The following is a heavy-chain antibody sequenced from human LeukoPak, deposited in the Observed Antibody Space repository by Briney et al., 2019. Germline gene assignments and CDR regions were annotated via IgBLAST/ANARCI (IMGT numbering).Heavy chain of an antibody. CDR1: GFIFSHRG. V-gene: IGHV3-33*01. CDR2: IWSDGTNR. D-gene: IGHD4-11*01. CDR3: ARDAQRGFDYSNSLKY. Sequence: GGSLTLSCAASGFIFSHRGMNWVRQAPGKGLEWVAVIWSDGTNRFYADSVKGRFTISRDNSQNTVFLQMDSLRVKDTAIYYCARDAQRGFDYSNSLKYWGHGTLVTVSS. J-gene: IGHJ4*01.